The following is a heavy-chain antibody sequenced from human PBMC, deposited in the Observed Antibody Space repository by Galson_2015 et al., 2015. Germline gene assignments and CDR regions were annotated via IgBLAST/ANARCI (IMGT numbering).Heavy chain of an antibody. V-gene: IGHV3-15*01. CDR2: LKSRPAGGTI. Sequence: SLRLSCAASGFTFTNDWMSWVRQAPGKGLEWVARLKSRPAGGTIDYAAPVKGRFTISRDDSKNKLYLQMNSLKTEDTDVYYCTTHVGQFAFLDWGQGTLVTVSS. CDR1: GFTFTNDW. J-gene: IGHJ4*02. CDR3: TTHVGQFAFLD. D-gene: IGHD3-16*01.